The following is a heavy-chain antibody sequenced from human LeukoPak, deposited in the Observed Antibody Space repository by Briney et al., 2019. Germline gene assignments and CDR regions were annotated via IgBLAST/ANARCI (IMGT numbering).Heavy chain of an antibody. CDR3: AREVWFGEFYYYYYYMDV. CDR2: IYTSGST. V-gene: IGHV4-61*02. D-gene: IGHD3-10*01. Sequence: PSQTLSLTCTVSGGSISSGSYYWSWIRQPAGKGLEWIGRIYTSGSTNYNPSLKSRVTISVDTSKKQFSLKLSSVTAADTAVYYCAREVWFGEFYYYYYYMDVWGKGTTVTISS. J-gene: IGHJ6*03. CDR1: GGSISSGSYY.